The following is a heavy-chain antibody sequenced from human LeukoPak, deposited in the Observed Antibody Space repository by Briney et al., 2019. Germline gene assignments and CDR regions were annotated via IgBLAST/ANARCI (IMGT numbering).Heavy chain of an antibody. CDR3: ARGTLKAAATDFDY. V-gene: IGHV3-20*04. CDR2: INWNGGST. Sequence: PGGTLRLSCAASGFTFEDYGMSRVRQAPGKGLEWVSGINWNGGSTGYADSVKGRFTLSRDNAKNSLYLQMNSLRAEDTALYYCARGTLKAAATDFDYWGQGTLVTVSS. CDR1: GFTFEDYG. J-gene: IGHJ4*02. D-gene: IGHD6-13*01.